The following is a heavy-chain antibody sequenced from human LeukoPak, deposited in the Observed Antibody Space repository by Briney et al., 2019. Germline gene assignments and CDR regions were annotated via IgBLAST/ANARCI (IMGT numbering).Heavy chain of an antibody. CDR1: GFTFSSYE. V-gene: IGHV3-21*05. Sequence: GGSLRLSCAASGFTFSSYEMNWVRQAPGKGLEWVSYISSSSSYIYYADSVKGRFTISRDNVRNSLYLQMNSLRAEDTAVYYCAKEYYDSAGLDAFDVWGQGTMVTVSS. CDR2: ISSSSSYI. J-gene: IGHJ3*01. CDR3: AKEYYDSAGLDAFDV. D-gene: IGHD3-16*01.